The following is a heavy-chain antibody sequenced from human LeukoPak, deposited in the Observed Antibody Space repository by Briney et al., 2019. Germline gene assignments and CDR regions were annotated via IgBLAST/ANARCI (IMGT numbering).Heavy chain of an antibody. CDR1: GYTFTGYY. CDR3: ARGGGHTAMVPDYYDSSGYSYYYYGMDV. CDR2: INPNSGGT. V-gene: IGHV1-2*02. J-gene: IGHJ6*02. Sequence: ASVKVSCKASGYTFTGYYMHWVRQAPGQGLEWMGWINPNSGGTNYAQKFQGRVTMTRDTSISTAYMELSRLRSDDTAVYYCARGGGHTAMVPDYYDSSGYSYYYYGMDVWGQGTMVTVSS. D-gene: IGHD3-22*01.